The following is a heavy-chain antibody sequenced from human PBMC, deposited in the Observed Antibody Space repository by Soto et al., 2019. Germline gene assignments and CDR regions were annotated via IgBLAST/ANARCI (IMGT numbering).Heavy chain of an antibody. CDR1: GYTFTSYA. CDR2: INAGNGNT. Sequence: ASVKVSCKASGYTFTSYAMHWVRQAPGQRLEWMGWINAGNGNTKYSQKFQGRVTITRDTSASTAYMELSSLRSEDTAVYYCARGRSSSDYYYYMDVWGKGTTVTVSS. J-gene: IGHJ6*03. V-gene: IGHV1-3*01. D-gene: IGHD6-6*01. CDR3: ARGRSSSDYYYYMDV.